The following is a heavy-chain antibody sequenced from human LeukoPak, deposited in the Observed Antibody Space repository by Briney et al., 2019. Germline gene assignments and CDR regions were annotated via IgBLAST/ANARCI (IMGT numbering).Heavy chain of an antibody. Sequence: GGSLRHSCAASGFTFSSYWMSWVRQAPGKGLEWVANIKQDGSEKYYVDSVKGRFTISRDNAKNSLYLQMNSLRAEDTAVYYCAKDSYLAYCGGDCYPYYFDYWGQGTLVTVSS. CDR1: GFTFSSYW. CDR2: IKQDGSEK. CDR3: AKDSYLAYCGGDCYPYYFDY. J-gene: IGHJ4*02. V-gene: IGHV3-7*03. D-gene: IGHD2-21*01.